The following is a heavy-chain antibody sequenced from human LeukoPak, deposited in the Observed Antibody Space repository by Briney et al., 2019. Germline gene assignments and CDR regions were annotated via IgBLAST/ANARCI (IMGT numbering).Heavy chain of an antibody. CDR3: ARGRGDYVTFDY. D-gene: IGHD4-17*01. CDR2: ISYDGSNK. V-gene: IGHV3-30-3*01. Sequence: PGGSLRLSCAASGFTFSNYAMHWVRQAPGKGLEWVAVISYDGSNKYYADSVKGRFTISRDNSKNTLYLQMNSLRAEDTAVYYCARGRGDYVTFDYWGQGTLVTVSS. J-gene: IGHJ4*02. CDR1: GFTFSNYA.